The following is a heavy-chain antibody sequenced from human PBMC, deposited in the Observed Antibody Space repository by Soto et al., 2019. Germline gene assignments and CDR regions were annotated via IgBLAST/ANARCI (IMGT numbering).Heavy chain of an antibody. CDR2: ISYDGSNK. J-gene: IGHJ5*02. V-gene: IGHV3-30-3*01. CDR1: GFTFSIYA. CDR3: ARGYSDGWFDP. Sequence: QVQLVESGGGVVQPGRSLRLSCAASGFTFSIYAMHWVRQAPGKGLEWVAVISYDGSNKYYADSVKGRFTISRDNSKNTVYLQMNSLRAEDSAVYYCARGYSDGWFDPWGLGTLVTVSS. D-gene: IGHD6-13*01.